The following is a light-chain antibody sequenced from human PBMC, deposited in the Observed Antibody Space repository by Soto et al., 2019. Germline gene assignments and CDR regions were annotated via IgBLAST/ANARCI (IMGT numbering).Light chain of an antibody. CDR3: GTWDSTLSARV. V-gene: IGLV1-51*01. J-gene: IGLJ2*01. CDR1: SSNIGNNY. CDR2: DNN. Sequence: QSVLTQPPSVSAAPGQKVTISCSGSSSNIGNNYVSWYQQLPGTAPKLLIYDNNRRPSGTPARFSGSKSGTSATLDITGLQTGDEADYYCGTWDSTLSARVFGGGTKLTVL.